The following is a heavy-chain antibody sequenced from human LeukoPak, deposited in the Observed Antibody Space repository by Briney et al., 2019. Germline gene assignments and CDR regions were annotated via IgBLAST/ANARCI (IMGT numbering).Heavy chain of an antibody. Sequence: GGSLRLSCAASGFTFSSYSMNWVRQAPGKGLEWVSSISSSSSYIYYADSVKGRFTISRDNAKSSLYLQMNSLRAEDTAVYYCARLVLPNWFDPWGQGTLVTVSS. V-gene: IGHV3-21*01. J-gene: IGHJ5*02. CDR3: ARLVLPNWFDP. CDR2: ISSSSSYI. D-gene: IGHD1-7*01. CDR1: GFTFSSYS.